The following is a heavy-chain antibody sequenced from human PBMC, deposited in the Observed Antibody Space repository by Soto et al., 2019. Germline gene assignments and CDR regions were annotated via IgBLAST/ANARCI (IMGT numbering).Heavy chain of an antibody. CDR2: ISSSSSYI. J-gene: IGHJ3*02. Sequence: PGGSLRLSCAAAGFPFSSYSMNWVRQAPGKGLEWVSSISSSSSYIYYADSVKGRFTISRDNAKNSLYLQMNSLRAEDTAVYYCARDRVLWFGEAPAFDIWGQGTMVTVSS. D-gene: IGHD3-10*01. CDR1: GFPFSSYS. V-gene: IGHV3-21*01. CDR3: ARDRVLWFGEAPAFDI.